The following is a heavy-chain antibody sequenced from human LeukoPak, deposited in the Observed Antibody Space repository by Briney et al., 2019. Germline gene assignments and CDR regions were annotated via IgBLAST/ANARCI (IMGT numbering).Heavy chain of an antibody. J-gene: IGHJ4*02. CDR2: IKSKTDGGTT. CDR3: TTDEDYYDSSGYYRGGY. Sequence: GGSLRLSCAASGFTFSNAWMSWVRQAPGKGLEWVGRIKSKTDGGTTDYAAPVKGRFTISRDDSKSTLYLQMNSLKTEDTAVYYCTTDEDYYDSSGYYRGGYWGQGTLVTVSS. D-gene: IGHD3-22*01. CDR1: GFTFSNAW. V-gene: IGHV3-15*01.